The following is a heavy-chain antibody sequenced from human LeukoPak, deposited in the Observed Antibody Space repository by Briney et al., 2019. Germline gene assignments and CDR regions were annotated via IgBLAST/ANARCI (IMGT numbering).Heavy chain of an antibody. V-gene: IGHV3-43*02. Sequence: GGSLRLSCAASGFTFDDYAMHWVRQAPGKGLERVSLISGEGGSTYYADSVKGRFTISRDNSKNSLYLQMNSLRTEDTALYYCAKDLIYSGYDFGTYYYYGMDVWGQGTTVTVSS. CDR3: AKDLIYSGYDFGTYYYYGMDV. D-gene: IGHD5-12*01. CDR2: ISGEGGST. CDR1: GFTFDDYA. J-gene: IGHJ6*02.